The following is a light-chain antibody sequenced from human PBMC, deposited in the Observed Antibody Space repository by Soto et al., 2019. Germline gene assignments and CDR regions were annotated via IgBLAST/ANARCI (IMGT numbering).Light chain of an antibody. CDR2: DAS. CDR3: LQFAISPKT. V-gene: IGKV3-20*01. Sequence: EIVLTQSPGTLSLSPGERATLSCRVSQTVPSRYLAWYQQKAGQAPRLLVFDASTRATGIPDRFSGSGSGTDFTLTISRLEPEDFAVYYCLQFAISPKTFGQGTKVEIK. J-gene: IGKJ1*01. CDR1: QTVPSRY.